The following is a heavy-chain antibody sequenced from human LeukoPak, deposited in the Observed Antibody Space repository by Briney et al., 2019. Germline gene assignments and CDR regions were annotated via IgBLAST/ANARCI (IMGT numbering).Heavy chain of an antibody. CDR1: GGSISSSSYY. J-gene: IGHJ4*02. CDR2: IKQHGSEK. V-gene: IGHV3-7*01. CDR3: VREARESGGFDY. D-gene: IGHD5-24*01. Sequence: ETLSLTCTVSGGSISSSSYYWGWVRQAPGKGLEWVANIKQHGSEKNYVDSVKGRFTISRDNAKNSLYLQMNSLRAEDTAVYYCVREARESGGFDYWGQGTLVTVSS.